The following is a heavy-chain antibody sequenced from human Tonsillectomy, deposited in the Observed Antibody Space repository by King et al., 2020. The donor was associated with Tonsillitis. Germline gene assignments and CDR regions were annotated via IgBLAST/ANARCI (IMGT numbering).Heavy chain of an antibody. CDR1: GFSLSTSGMC. CDR2: IDWDDDK. D-gene: IGHD3-3*01. V-gene: IGHV2-70*11. Sequence: TLKESGPALVKPTQTLTLTCTFSGFSLSTSGMCMSWIRQPPGKALEWLARIDWDDDKYYSTSLKTRLTISKDTSKNQVVLTMTNMDPVDTATYYCARTHAFGVFNDYWGQGTLVTVSS. J-gene: IGHJ4*02. CDR3: ARTHAFGVFNDY.